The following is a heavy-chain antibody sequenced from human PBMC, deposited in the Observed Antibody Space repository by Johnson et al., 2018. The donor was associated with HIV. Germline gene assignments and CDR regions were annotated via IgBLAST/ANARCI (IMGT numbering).Heavy chain of an antibody. CDR1: GFTFSSYA. D-gene: IGHD3-22*01. J-gene: IGHJ3*02. Sequence: QVQLVESGGGVVRPGGSLRLSCAASGFTFSSYAMHWVRQAPGKGLEWVAVISYDGSNKYYADSVKGRFTISRDNSKNTLYLQMNSLRAEDTAVYYCARDWYDMSDSRNDGFDIWG. CDR2: ISYDGSNK. CDR3: ARDWYDMSDSRNDGFDI. V-gene: IGHV3-30-3*01.